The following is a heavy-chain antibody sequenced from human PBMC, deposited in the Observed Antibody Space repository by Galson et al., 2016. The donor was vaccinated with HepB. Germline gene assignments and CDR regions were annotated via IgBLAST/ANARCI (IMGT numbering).Heavy chain of an antibody. CDR3: AREFYYGSGSFEY. CDR1: GFTFSDYY. J-gene: IGHJ4*02. V-gene: IGHV3-11*01. CDR2: ITSSGRTI. Sequence: SLRLSCAGSGFTFSDYYMTWVRQIPGKGLEWLSYITSSGRTIYYADSVRGRFTISRDNANNSLYLQMNSLRVEDTALCYCAREFYYGSGSFEYWGPGTLVTVSA. D-gene: IGHD3-10*01.